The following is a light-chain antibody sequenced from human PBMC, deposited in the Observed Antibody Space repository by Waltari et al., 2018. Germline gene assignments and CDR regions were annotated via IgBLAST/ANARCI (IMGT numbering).Light chain of an antibody. CDR3: QKYGTIPAT. Sequence: EIVLTQSPGTLSLSPGERATLSCRASQSVSRWLAWYQQKPGQPPRLLIYGASSRANGIPDRFSGSGSGTDFSLTISRLEPEDSAVYYCQKYGTIPATFGQGTKVEVK. J-gene: IGKJ1*01. V-gene: IGKV3-20*01. CDR1: QSVSRW. CDR2: GAS.